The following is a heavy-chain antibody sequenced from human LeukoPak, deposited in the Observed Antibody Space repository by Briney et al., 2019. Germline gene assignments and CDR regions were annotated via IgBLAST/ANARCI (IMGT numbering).Heavy chain of an antibody. Sequence: SETLSLTCTVSGGSISSYYWSWIQQPPGKGLEWIGYIYYSGSTNYNPSLKSRVTISVDTSKNQFSLKLSSVTAADTAVYYCARLGGYSSDLDYWGQGTLVTVSS. CDR1: GGSISSYY. D-gene: IGHD5-18*01. V-gene: IGHV4-59*01. CDR2: IYYSGST. CDR3: ARLGGYSSDLDY. J-gene: IGHJ4*02.